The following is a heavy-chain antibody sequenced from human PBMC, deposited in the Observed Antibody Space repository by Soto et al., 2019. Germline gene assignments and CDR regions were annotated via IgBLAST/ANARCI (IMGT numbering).Heavy chain of an antibody. CDR3: ARDLYGGCDY. CDR1: GFTFSSYA. Sequence: QVQLVESGGGVVQPGRSLRLSCAASGFTFSSYAMHWVSQAPGKGLEWVAVISYDGSNKYYADSVKGRFTISRDNSKNTLYLQMNSLRTEDTAVYYCARDLYGGCDYWGQGTLVTVSS. D-gene: IGHD4-17*01. J-gene: IGHJ4*02. CDR2: ISYDGSNK. V-gene: IGHV3-30-3*01.